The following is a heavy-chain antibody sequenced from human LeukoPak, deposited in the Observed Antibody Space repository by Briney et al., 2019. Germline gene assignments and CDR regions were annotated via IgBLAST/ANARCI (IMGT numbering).Heavy chain of an antibody. V-gene: IGHV3-9*01. CDR2: ISWNSGSI. Sequence: GGLVQPGRSLRLSCAASGFTFDDYAMHWVRQAPGKGLEWVSGISWNSGSIGYADSVKGRFTISRDNAKNSLYLQMNSLRAEDTALYYCAKDIQWGSSYLDYWGQGTLVTVSS. CDR1: GFTFDDYA. J-gene: IGHJ4*02. D-gene: IGHD1-26*01. CDR3: AKDIQWGSSYLDY.